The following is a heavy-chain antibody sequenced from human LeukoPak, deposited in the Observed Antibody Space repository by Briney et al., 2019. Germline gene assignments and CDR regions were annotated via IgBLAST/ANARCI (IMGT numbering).Heavy chain of an antibody. CDR1: GGSISSLNW. CDR2: IYHSGNI. D-gene: IGHD3-9*01. CDR3: ARSLWGYYDILTGYGPCIDY. Sequence: SETLSLTCVVSGGSISSLNWWSWVRQPPGKGLEWIGEIYHSGNINSNPSLTSRVTISLDESKNQFSLKVTSVTAADTAVYYCARSLWGYYDILTGYGPCIDYWGQGTLVTVSS. J-gene: IGHJ4*02. V-gene: IGHV4-4*02.